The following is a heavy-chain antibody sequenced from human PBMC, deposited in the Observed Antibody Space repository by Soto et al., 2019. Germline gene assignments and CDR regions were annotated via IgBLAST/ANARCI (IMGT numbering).Heavy chain of an antibody. CDR3: ARVRKDGYSHGMDV. D-gene: IGHD4-4*01. CDR2: ISYDGSNK. J-gene: IGHJ6*02. V-gene: IGHV3-30-3*01. CDR1: GFTFSSYA. Sequence: QVQLVESGGGVVQPGRSLRLSCAASGFTFSSYAMHWVRQAPGKGLEWVAVISYDGSNKYYADSVKGRFTISRDNSKNTLYLQMNSLRAEDTAVYYCARVRKDGYSHGMDVWGQGTTVTVSS.